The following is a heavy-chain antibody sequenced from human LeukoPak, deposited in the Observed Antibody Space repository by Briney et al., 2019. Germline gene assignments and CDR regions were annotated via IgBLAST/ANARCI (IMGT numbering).Heavy chain of an antibody. CDR3: ALEDGDTPFGAFDV. J-gene: IGHJ3*01. V-gene: IGHV3-33*01. D-gene: IGHD3-10*01. Sequence: GGSLRLSCAASGFTFSSYGIHWVRQAPGKGLEWVTVIWYDGSKRYYADSVKGRFTISRDNSKNTLYLQMNRLTAEDTAVYYCALEDGDTPFGAFDVWGQGTMVTVSS. CDR2: IWYDGSKR. CDR1: GFTFSSYG.